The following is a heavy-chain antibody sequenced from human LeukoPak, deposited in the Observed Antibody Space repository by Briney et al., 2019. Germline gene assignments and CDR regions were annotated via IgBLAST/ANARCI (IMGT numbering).Heavy chain of an antibody. CDR1: GYTFTSYY. V-gene: IGHV1-46*01. CDR2: VNPSGGSA. CDR3: AREAGRSPYNWFDP. Sequence: ASVKVSCKASGYTFTSYYLHWVRQAPGQGLDWMGIVNPSGGSASYAQKFQGRVTMTRDMSTSTVYMELSSLRSEDTAVYYCAREAGRSPYNWFDPWGQGTLVTVSS. J-gene: IGHJ5*02. D-gene: IGHD1-14*01.